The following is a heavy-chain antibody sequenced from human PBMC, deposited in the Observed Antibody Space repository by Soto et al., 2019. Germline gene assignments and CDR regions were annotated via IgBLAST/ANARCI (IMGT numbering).Heavy chain of an antibody. CDR1: GGSIGSYY. D-gene: IGHD2-2*01. CDR2: IYYNGIT. CDR3: ARHGIPPAAMWDL. J-gene: IGHJ4*02. Sequence: SENLALSCTVSGGSIGSYYWSWIRQPPGKGLEWIGYIYYNGITKYNSSLKSRVTLSDDTSKIQFSLYLTSMTAADTAVYYCARHGIPPAAMWDLWGQGILVTVSS. V-gene: IGHV4-59*12.